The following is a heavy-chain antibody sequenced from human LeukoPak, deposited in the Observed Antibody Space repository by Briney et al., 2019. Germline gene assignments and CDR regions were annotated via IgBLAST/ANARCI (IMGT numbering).Heavy chain of an antibody. V-gene: IGHV3-23*01. CDR3: AKDSGPWGYCTTTSCYFAY. CDR1: GFTFSSFA. D-gene: IGHD2-2*01. CDR2: ISGSGSSP. Sequence: GGPLRLSCAASGFTFSSFAMSWVRQAPGKGPEWVSAISGSGSSPYYADSVKGRFTISRDNSKSTLYLQMNSLRAGDTAVYYCAKDSGPWGYCTTTSCYFAYWGQGALVTVSS. J-gene: IGHJ4*02.